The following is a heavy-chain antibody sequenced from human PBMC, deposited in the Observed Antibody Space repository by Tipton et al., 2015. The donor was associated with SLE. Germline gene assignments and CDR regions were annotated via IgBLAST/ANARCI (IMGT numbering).Heavy chain of an antibody. Sequence: LRLSCAVYRGSFSGSYWSWIRQSPGKGLEWIGEVYPGGHTNLNPSLKSRVTISLDTSKNQFSLRLSSVIAADTAVYYCARGLSAYSSTWFYYYYAMDVWGQGTTVTVSS. V-gene: IGHV4-34*01. D-gene: IGHD6-13*01. J-gene: IGHJ6*02. CDR3: ARGLSAYSSTWFYYYYAMDV. CDR2: VYPGGHT. CDR1: RGSFSGSY.